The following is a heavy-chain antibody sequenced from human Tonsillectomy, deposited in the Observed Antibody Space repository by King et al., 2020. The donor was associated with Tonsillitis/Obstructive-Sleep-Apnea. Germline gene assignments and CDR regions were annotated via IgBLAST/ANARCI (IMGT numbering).Heavy chain of an antibody. CDR3: ARVVDV. Sequence: QLQESGPGLVKPSETLSLICSVSGGSVSSAGYYWSWIRQPPGKGLEWIGYIYHSGTTAYNPSLKSRVTISIDTSKNQFSLELTSVTAADTAVDYCARVVDVWGKGTTVIISS. CDR1: GGSVSSAGYY. V-gene: IGHV4-61*08. J-gene: IGHJ6*04. CDR2: IYHSGTT.